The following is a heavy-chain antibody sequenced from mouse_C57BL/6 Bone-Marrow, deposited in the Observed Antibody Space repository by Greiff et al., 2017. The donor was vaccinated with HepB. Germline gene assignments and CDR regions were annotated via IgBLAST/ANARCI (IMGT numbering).Heavy chain of an antibody. D-gene: IGHD1-1*01. CDR1: GYTFTSYW. CDR3: AKGNYYYGSSPYAMDY. J-gene: IGHJ4*01. Sequence: QVQLKQPGAELVKPGASVKVSCKASGYTFTSYWMHWVKQRPGQGLEWIGRIHPSDSDTNYNQKFKGKATLTVDKSSSTAYMQLSSLTSEDSAVYYCAKGNYYYGSSPYAMDYWGQGTSVTVSS. V-gene: IGHV1-74*01. CDR2: IHPSDSDT.